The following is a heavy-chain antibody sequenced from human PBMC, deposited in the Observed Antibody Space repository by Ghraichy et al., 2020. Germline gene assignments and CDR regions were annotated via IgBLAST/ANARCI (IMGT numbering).Heavy chain of an antibody. Sequence: GGSLRLSCAASGFTFSNFNMNWVRQAPGKGLEWVSSISSSGTYMHYADSVKGRFTISRDNAKNLVYLQMDSLRAEDTAVYYCARQGNCGGDCYSFLQYCGQGTLVAVSS. V-gene: IGHV3-21*01. CDR1: GFTFSNFN. CDR3: ARQGNCGGDCYSFLQY. J-gene: IGHJ4*02. CDR2: ISSSGTYM. D-gene: IGHD2-21*02.